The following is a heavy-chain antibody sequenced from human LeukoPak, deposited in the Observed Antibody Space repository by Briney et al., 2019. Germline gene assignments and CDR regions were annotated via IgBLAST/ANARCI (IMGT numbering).Heavy chain of an antibody. CDR3: ASSYSSDWAFDY. Sequence: SETLSLTCTVSGGSISSSSYYWGWIRQPPGKGLEWIGFIYYSGSTNYNPSLKSRVTISVDTSKNQFSLKLSSVTAADTAVYYCASSYSSDWAFDYWGQGTLVTVSS. J-gene: IGHJ4*02. CDR2: IYYSGST. V-gene: IGHV4-61*05. D-gene: IGHD6-19*01. CDR1: GGSISSSSYY.